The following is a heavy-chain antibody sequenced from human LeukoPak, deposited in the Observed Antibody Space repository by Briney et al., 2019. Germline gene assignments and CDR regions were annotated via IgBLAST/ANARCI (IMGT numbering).Heavy chain of an antibody. CDR1: GYTFTTYG. J-gene: IGHJ4*02. CDR3: ARDPIGSRWPYYFDY. Sequence: ASVKVSCKASGYTFTTYGMHWVRQAPVQRLQWMGWINAGNGNTKYSQKFQARVTITRDTSASTAYMEMRSLRSEDTAVYYCARDPIGSRWPYYFDYWGQGTLVTVAS. CDR2: INAGNGNT. V-gene: IGHV1-3*01. D-gene: IGHD6-13*01.